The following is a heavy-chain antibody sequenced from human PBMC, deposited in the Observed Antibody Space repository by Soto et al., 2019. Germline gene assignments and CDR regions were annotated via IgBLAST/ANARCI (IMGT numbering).Heavy chain of an antibody. CDR2: ISTYNSNT. CDR1: GYSFTGYA. CDR3: ARVSYDILTGYYAHCFDY. J-gene: IGHJ4*02. V-gene: IGHV1-18*01. Sequence: QIQLVQSGVEVKKPGASVKVSCRASGYSFTGYALAWVRQAPRQGLEWVGWISTYNSNTNYAQKFHGRVTMTTDTSTTTAHMGLRNMRSDDPAVYYCARVSYDILTGYYAHCFDYWGQGTLVTVSS. D-gene: IGHD3-9*01.